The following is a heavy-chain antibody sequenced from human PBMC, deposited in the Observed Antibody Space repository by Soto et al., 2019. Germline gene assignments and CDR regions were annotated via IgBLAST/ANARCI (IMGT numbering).Heavy chain of an antibody. CDR3: ARGKDIVVVVAARVGGMDV. D-gene: IGHD2-15*01. CDR2: INPNSGGT. J-gene: IGHJ6*02. V-gene: IGHV1-2*02. Sequence: GASVKVSCKASGYTFTGYYMHWVRQAPGQGLEWMGWINPNSGGTNYAQKFQGRVTMTRDTSISTAYMELSRLRSDDTAVYYCARGKDIVVVVAARVGGMDVWGQGTTVTVSS. CDR1: GYTFTGYY.